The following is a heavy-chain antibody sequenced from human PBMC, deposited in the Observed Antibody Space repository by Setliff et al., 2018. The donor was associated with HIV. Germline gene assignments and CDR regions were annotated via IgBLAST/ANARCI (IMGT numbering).Heavy chain of an antibody. V-gene: IGHV1-69*10. J-gene: IGHJ4*02. CDR1: GGTFSSYA. D-gene: IGHD6-13*01. Sequence: SVKVSCKASGGTFSSYAISWVRQAPGQGLEWMGGIIPILGIANYAQKFQGRVTITADKSTSTAYMELSSLRSEDTAVYYCASTIAAAGYYFDYWAREPWSPSPQ. CDR3: ASTIAAAGYYFDY. CDR2: IIPILGIA.